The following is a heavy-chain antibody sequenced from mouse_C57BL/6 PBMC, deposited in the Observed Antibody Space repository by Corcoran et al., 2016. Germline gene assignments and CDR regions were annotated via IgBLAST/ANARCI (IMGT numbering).Heavy chain of an antibody. CDR3: ARGNQGYAMDY. D-gene: IGHD2-1*01. J-gene: IGHJ4*01. CDR1: GYTFTTYG. Sequence: QIQLVQSGPELNKPGETVKISCKASGYTFTTYGMSWVKQAPGKGLKWMGWINTYSGVPTYADDFKGRFAFSLETSASTAYLQINNLKNEDTATYFCARGNQGYAMDYWGQGTSVTVSS. CDR2: INTYSGVP. V-gene: IGHV9-3*01.